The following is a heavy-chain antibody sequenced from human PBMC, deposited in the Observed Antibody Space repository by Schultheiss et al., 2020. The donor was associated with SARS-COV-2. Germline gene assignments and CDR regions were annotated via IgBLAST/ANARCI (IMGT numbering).Heavy chain of an antibody. Sequence: GGSLRLSCAASGFTFNSFVMTWVRQAPGKGLEWVSAISGSGGSTYYADSVKGRFTISRDNSKNTLYLQMNSLRAEDTAVYYCAKADGYNFYYFDYWGQGTLVTVSS. V-gene: IGHV3-23*01. CDR2: ISGSGGST. CDR1: GFTFNSFV. D-gene: IGHD5-24*01. J-gene: IGHJ4*02. CDR3: AKADGYNFYYFDY.